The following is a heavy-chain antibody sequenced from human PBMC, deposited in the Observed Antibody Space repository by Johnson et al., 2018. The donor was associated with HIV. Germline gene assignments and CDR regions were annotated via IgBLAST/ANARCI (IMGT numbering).Heavy chain of an antibody. CDR3: AKDVGNYWPDAFDI. D-gene: IGHD3-22*01. CDR2: IYSGSST. Sequence: QVQLVESGGGVVQPGRSLRLSCAASGFTFSSYAMYWVRQAPGKGLEWVSVIYSGSSTYYADFVKGRFTISRDNSKNTLYLQMNSLRAEDTAVYYCAKDVGNYWPDAFDIWGQGTMVTVSS. V-gene: IGHV3-NL1*01. CDR1: GFTFSSYA. J-gene: IGHJ3*02.